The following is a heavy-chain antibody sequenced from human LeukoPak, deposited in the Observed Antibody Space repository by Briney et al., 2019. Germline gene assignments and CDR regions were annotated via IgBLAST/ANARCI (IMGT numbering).Heavy chain of an antibody. D-gene: IGHD2-15*01. CDR3: ARVRAVGMVVAAPPLDV. CDR2: IIPIFGTA. CDR1: GGTFSSYA. V-gene: IGHV1-69*05. J-gene: IGHJ6*04. Sequence: ASVKVSWKASGGTFSSYAISWVRQAPGQGLEWMGGIIPIFGTANYAQKFQGRVTITTDESTSTAYMELSSLRSEDTAVYYCARVRAVGMVVAAPPLDVWGKGTTVTVSS.